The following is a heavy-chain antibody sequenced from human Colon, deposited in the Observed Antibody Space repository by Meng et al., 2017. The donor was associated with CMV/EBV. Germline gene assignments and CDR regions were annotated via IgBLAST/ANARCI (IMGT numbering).Heavy chain of an antibody. CDR2: IFHTGST. V-gene: IGHV4-59*01. CDR1: GGSLNNYH. CDR3: ARRSVSGPPVGWFDP. D-gene: IGHD5-12*01. J-gene: IGHJ5*02. Sequence: TVSGGSLNNYHWTWIRQPPGKGLEWIGYIFHTGSTKYNPSLKSRVTMSVDPSKNQFSLNLSSVTAADTGVYYCARRSVSGPPVGWFDPWGQVTLVTVSS.